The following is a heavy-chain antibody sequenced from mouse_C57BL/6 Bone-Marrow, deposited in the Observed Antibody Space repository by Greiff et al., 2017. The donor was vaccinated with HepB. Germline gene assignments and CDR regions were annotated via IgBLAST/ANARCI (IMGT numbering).Heavy chain of an antibody. CDR3: ARGRVKEVGYAMDY. V-gene: IGHV5-4*03. CDR2: ISDGGSYT. D-gene: IGHD1-1*02. Sequence: EVKLMESGGGLVKPGGSLKLSCAASGFTFSSYAMSWVRQTPEKRLEWVATISDGGSYTYYPDNVKGRFTISRDNAKNNLYLQMSHLKSEDTAMYYCARGRVKEVGYAMDYWGQGTSVTVSS. J-gene: IGHJ4*01. CDR1: GFTFSSYA.